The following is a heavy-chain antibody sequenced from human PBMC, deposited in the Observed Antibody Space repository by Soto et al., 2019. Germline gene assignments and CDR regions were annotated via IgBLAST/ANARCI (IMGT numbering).Heavy chain of an antibody. J-gene: IGHJ6*02. CDR2: ISYDGSNK. CDR1: GFTFSSYA. D-gene: IGHD2-15*01. Sequence: GGSLRLSCAASGFTFSSYAMHWVRQAPGKGLEWVAVISYDGSNKYYADSVKGRFTISRDNSKNTLYLQMNSLRAEDTAVYYCARVGPRWWVYYYGMDVWGQGTTVTVSS. CDR3: ARVGPRWWVYYYGMDV. V-gene: IGHV3-30*04.